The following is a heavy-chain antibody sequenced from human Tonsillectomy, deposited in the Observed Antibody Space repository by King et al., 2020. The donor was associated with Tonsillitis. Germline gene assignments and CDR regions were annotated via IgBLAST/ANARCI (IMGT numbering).Heavy chain of an antibody. D-gene: IGHD6-13*01. CDR2: ISWNSGSI. J-gene: IGHJ4*02. Sequence: VQLVESGGGLVQPGRSLRLSCAASGFTFDDYAMHWVRQAPGKGLEWVSGISWNSGSIGYADSVKGRFTISRDNAKNSLYLQMNSLRAEDTALYYCAKDKQAAAGSNFDYWGQETLVTVSS. V-gene: IGHV3-9*01. CDR1: GFTFDDYA. CDR3: AKDKQAAAGSNFDY.